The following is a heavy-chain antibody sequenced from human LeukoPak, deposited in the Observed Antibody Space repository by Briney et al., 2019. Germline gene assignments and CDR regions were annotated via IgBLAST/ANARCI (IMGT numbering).Heavy chain of an antibody. Sequence: GESLKISCKGSGYSINNYWIGWVRQMPGKGLEWMGIIYPADSDIRYSPSFQGQVTISADKSISTAYLQWSSLKASDTAMYYCARQEYCSGCSCYTWFDPWGQGTLVIVSS. CDR3: ARQEYCSGCSCYTWFDP. D-gene: IGHD2-15*01. CDR1: GYSINNYW. J-gene: IGHJ5*02. CDR2: IYPADSDI. V-gene: IGHV5-51*01.